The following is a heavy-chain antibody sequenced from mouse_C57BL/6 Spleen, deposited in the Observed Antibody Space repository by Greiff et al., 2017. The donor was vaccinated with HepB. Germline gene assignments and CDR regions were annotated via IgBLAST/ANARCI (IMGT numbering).Heavy chain of an antibody. D-gene: IGHD2-1*01. J-gene: IGHJ4*01. CDR2: ISSGSSTI. CDR3: ARSYGNYEYYAMDY. CDR1: GFTFSDYG. Sequence: EVKVVESGGGLVKPGGSLKLSCAASGFTFSDYGMHWVRQAPEKGLEWVAYISSGSSTIYYADTVKGRFTISRDNAKNTLFLQMTSLRSEDTAMYYCARSYGNYEYYAMDYWGQGTSVTVSS. V-gene: IGHV5-17*01.